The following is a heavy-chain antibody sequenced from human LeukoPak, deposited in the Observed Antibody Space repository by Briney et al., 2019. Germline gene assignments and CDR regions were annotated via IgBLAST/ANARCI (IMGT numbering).Heavy chain of an antibody. Sequence: SETLSLTCNVSGGSISRHYWTWIRQPPGKGLEWIGNILYSGKTHYNPSLKSLVTISGDTSKNQFSLKLSSVTAADTVFFHAEDGIRYFDSGYFDYWGQGTLVTVSS. CDR1: GGSISRHY. CDR2: ILYSGKT. D-gene: IGHD3-9*01. CDR3: EDGIRYFDSGYFDY. J-gene: IGHJ4*02. V-gene: IGHV4-59*03.